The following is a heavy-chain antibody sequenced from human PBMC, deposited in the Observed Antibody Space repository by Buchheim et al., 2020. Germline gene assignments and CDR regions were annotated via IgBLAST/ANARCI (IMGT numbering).Heavy chain of an antibody. Sequence: EVQLLESGGGLVQPGGSLGLSCAGSGFSFSSYAMTWVRQAPGKGLEWVSGISSSADNTDYADSVKGRFTISRDNSKNTLYLPMSSLRAEDTAIYYCAKGYFYLGPWGQGTL. CDR1: GFSFSSYA. CDR2: ISSSADNT. V-gene: IGHV3-23*01. CDR3: AKGYFYLGP. D-gene: IGHD3-10*01. J-gene: IGHJ5*02.